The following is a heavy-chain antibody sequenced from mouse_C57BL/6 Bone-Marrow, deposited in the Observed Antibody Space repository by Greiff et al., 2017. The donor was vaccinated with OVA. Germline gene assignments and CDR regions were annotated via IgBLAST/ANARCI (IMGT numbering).Heavy chain of an antibody. J-gene: IGHJ2*01. CDR1: GYSITSGYY. Sequence: ESGPGLVKPSQSLSLTCSVTGYSITSGYYWNWIRQFPGNKLEWMGYISYDGSNNYNPSLKNRISITRDTSKNQFFLKLNSVTTEDTATYYCAREEIYYDYLDYWGQGTTLTVSS. V-gene: IGHV3-6*01. CDR3: AREEIYYDYLDY. D-gene: IGHD2-4*01. CDR2: ISYDGSN.